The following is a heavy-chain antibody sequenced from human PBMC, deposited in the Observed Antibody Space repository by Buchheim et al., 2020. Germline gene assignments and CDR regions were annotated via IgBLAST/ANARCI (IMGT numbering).Heavy chain of an antibody. V-gene: IGHV1-2*02. J-gene: IGHJ3*02. CDR3: ARGAYCGGDCYHSDPSDAFDI. Sequence: QVQLVQSGAEVKKPGASVKVSCKASGYTFTGYYMHWVRQAPGQGLEWMGWINPNSGGTNYAQKFKGRVTMTRDTSISTAYMELSRLRSDVTAVYYCARGAYCGGDCYHSDPSDAFDIWGQGT. CDR1: GYTFTGYY. CDR2: INPNSGGT. D-gene: IGHD2-21*02.